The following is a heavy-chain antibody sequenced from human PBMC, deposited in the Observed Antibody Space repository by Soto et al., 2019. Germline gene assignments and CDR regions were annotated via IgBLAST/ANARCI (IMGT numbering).Heavy chain of an antibody. Sequence: ASVKVSCKASGYTFTSYGISWVRQAPGQGLEWMGWIGAYNGNTNYAQKLQGRVTMTTDTSTSTAYMELRSLRSDDTAVYYCARIVLMVYAPTFIDYWGQGTLVTVSS. CDR1: GYTFTSYG. V-gene: IGHV1-18*01. D-gene: IGHD2-8*01. CDR3: ARIVLMVYAPTFIDY. J-gene: IGHJ4*02. CDR2: IGAYNGNT.